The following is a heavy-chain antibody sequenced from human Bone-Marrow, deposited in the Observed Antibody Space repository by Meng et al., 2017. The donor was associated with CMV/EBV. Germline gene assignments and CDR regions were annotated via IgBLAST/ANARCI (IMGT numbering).Heavy chain of an antibody. J-gene: IGHJ4*02. CDR1: GFTFRSYG. CDR2: ISGSGGTT. D-gene: IGHD4-23*01. Sequence: GGSLRLSCAASGFTFRSYGMNWVRQAPGRGLEWVSVISGSGGTTHYAGSVKGRLTISRDNSKNTLYLQMNSLGVEDTAVYYCAKDQKYGGNSHFDYWAQGTLVTVSS. V-gene: IGHV3-23*01. CDR3: AKDQKYGGNSHFDY.